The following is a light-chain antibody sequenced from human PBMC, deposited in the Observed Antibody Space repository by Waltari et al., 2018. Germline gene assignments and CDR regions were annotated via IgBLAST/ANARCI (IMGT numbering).Light chain of an antibody. J-gene: IGKJ2*01. Sequence: ELVLTQSPGTLSLSPGERATLSCRASQSVSSSYLAWDQQKPGQAPRLLIHGASSRATGIPDRFSGSGSGTDFTLTISRLEPEDFAVYYCQQYGRSWNTFGQGTKLEIK. CDR3: QQYGRSWNT. CDR1: QSVSSSY. CDR2: GAS. V-gene: IGKV3-20*01.